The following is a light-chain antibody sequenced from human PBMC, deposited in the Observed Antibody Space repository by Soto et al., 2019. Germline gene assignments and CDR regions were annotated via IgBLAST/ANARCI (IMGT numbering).Light chain of an antibody. V-gene: IGKV1-9*01. J-gene: IGKJ2*01. CDR3: QQLKSFPNT. Sequence: IPLTQSPSSLSASVGDTVTITCRASQGVSNYLAWDQQKPGQAPKLLIYAVSTLLSGVPSRFSGYGSGTDFTLAISGLQPEDSATYYCQQLKSFPNTFGQGTKLEIK. CDR2: AVS. CDR1: QGVSNY.